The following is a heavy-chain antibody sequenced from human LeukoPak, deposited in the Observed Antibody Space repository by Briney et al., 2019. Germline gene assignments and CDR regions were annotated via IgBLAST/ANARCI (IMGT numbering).Heavy chain of an antibody. J-gene: IGHJ4*02. V-gene: IGHV3-20*04. Sequence: ETLSLTCAVSGYSISSGYYWGWIRQPPGKGLEWVAGINWDGGSTGYADSVKGRFTISRDNAKNSLFLQMNSLRVEDTALYFCAMGDSSGWYFDYWGQGTLVTVSS. CDR2: INWDGGST. D-gene: IGHD6-19*01. CDR1: GYSISSGYY. CDR3: AMGDSSGWYFDY.